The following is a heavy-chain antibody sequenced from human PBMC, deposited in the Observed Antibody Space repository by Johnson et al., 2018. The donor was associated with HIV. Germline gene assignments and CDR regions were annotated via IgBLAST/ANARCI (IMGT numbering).Heavy chain of an antibody. V-gene: IGHV3-15*01. CDR1: GFTFSNAW. CDR2: IKSKTDGGTT. Sequence: VQLVESGGGLVKPGGSLRLSCAASGFTFSNAWMSWVRQAPGKGLEWVGRIKSKTDGGTTDYAAPVKGRFTISRDDSKNTLYLQMNSLKTEDTAVYYCTTVLRPKPPDAFDIWGQGTMVTVSS. J-gene: IGHJ3*02. CDR3: TTVLRPKPPDAFDI.